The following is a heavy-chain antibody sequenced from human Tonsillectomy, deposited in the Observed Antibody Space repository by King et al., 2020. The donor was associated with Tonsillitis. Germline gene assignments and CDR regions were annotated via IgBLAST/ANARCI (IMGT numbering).Heavy chain of an antibody. CDR1: GFTFSSYG. D-gene: IGHD3-22*01. CDR3: AKDPAFEARRDYYDSSGYYDY. Sequence: VQLVESGGGVVQPGRSLRLSCAASGFTFSSYGMHWVRQAPGKGLEWVAVISYDGSNKYYADSVKGRFTISRDNSKNTLYLQMNSLRAEDTAVYYCAKDPAFEARRDYYDSSGYYDYWGQGTLVTVSS. CDR2: ISYDGSNK. J-gene: IGHJ4*02. V-gene: IGHV3-30*18.